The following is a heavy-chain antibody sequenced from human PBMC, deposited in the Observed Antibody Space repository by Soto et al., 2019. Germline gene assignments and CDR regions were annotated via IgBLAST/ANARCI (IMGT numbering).Heavy chain of an antibody. CDR2: IYYSGST. V-gene: IGHV4-31*03. CDR1: GGSISSGGYY. CDR3: ARLGYCIDTRCSGQYALDV. J-gene: IGHJ6*02. D-gene: IGHD2-2*01. Sequence: TLSLTCTVSGGSISSGGYYWSWIRQHPGKGLEWIGYIYYSGSTYYNPSLKSRVTISVDTSKNQFSLKLSSVTAADTAVYYCARLGYCIDTRCSGQYALDVWGQGTTVTVSS.